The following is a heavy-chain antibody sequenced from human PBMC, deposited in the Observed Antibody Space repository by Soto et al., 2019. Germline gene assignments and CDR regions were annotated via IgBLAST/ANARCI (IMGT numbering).Heavy chain of an antibody. V-gene: IGHV4-4*07. D-gene: IGHD6-13*01. CDR3: ARYSNNWFQTEGMDV. CDR2: IDTSGNT. CDR1: VDSITTYY. J-gene: IGHJ6*02. Sequence: SETLSLTCTVSVDSITTYYWSWIRQPAGKGLKWIGRIDTSGNTNYNTSLKSRVTMSVDTSKKQLSLKLTSVTAADTAVYYCARYSNNWFQTEGMDVWGQGTTVTVSS.